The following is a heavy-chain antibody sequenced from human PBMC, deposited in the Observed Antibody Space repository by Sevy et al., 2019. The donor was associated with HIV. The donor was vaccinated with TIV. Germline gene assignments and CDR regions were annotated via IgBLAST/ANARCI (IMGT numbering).Heavy chain of an antibody. CDR3: ARETKGRGDLDW. D-gene: IGHD3-10*01. Sequence: GGSLRLSCAASGFTFSSYAMHWVRQAPGKGLEWVAVISYDGSNKYYADSVKGRFTISRDNSKNTLYLQMNSLRAEDTAVYYCARETKGRGDLDWWGQGTLVTVSS. J-gene: IGHJ4*02. V-gene: IGHV3-30-3*01. CDR1: GFTFSSYA. CDR2: ISYDGSNK.